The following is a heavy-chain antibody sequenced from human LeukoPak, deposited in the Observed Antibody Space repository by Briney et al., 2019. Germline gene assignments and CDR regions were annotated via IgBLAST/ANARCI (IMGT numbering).Heavy chain of an antibody. D-gene: IGHD3-22*01. CDR1: GGSISSYY. J-gene: IGHJ1*01. Sequence: SGTLSFTCTVSGGSISSYYWSWIRQPPGKGLEWIGYIYYSGSTNYNPSLKSRVTISVDTSKNQFSLKLSSVTAADTAVYYCARGVSYYDSSGYYNEYFQHWGQGTLVTVSS. V-gene: IGHV4-59*08. CDR3: ARGVSYYDSSGYYNEYFQH. CDR2: IYYSGST.